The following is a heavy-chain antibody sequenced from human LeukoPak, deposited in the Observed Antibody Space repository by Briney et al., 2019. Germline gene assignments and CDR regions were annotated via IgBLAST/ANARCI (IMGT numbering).Heavy chain of an antibody. CDR1: GASISSYY. D-gene: IGHD2-2*01. Sequence: SETLSLTCSVSGASISSYYWSWMRQPPGKGLEWIGYISNSGSTNYNPPLKSRVTISVDTSKNQFSLKLSSVTAADTAVYHCARVLSIVVVPGAAFWFDPWGQGTLVTVSS. CDR3: ARVLSIVVVPGAAFWFDP. V-gene: IGHV4-59*12. J-gene: IGHJ5*02. CDR2: ISNSGST.